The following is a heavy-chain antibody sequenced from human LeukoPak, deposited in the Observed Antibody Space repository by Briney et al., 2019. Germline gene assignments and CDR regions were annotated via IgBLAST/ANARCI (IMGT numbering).Heavy chain of an antibody. Sequence: GSLRLSCVVSGFDFSGFSMSWVRQAPGKGLEWVAIMDEYGSDIFYVESVKGRFIISRANARNSLYLQMNNLRAEDTAVYYCARPRGCGSARCNNFDYWGQGTLVTVSS. V-gene: IGHV3-7*01. J-gene: IGHJ4*02. CDR3: ARPRGCGSARCNNFDY. CDR2: MDEYGSDI. CDR1: GFDFSGFS. D-gene: IGHD2-2*01.